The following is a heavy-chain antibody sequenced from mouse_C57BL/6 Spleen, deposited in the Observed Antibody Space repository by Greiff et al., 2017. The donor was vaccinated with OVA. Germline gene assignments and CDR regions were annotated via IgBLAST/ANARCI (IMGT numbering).Heavy chain of an antibody. Sequence: QVQLQQPGAELVMPGASVKLSCKASGYTFTSYWMHWVKQRPGQGLEWIGEIDPSDSYTNYNQKFKGKSTLTVDKSSSTAYMQLSSLTSEDSAVYYCARRGDDYDLFAYWGQGTLVTVSA. D-gene: IGHD2-4*01. CDR3: ARRGDDYDLFAY. CDR2: IDPSDSYT. J-gene: IGHJ3*01. V-gene: IGHV1-69*01. CDR1: GYTFTSYW.